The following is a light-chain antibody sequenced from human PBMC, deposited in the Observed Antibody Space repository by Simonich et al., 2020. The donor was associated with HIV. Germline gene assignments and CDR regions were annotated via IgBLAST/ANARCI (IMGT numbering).Light chain of an antibody. Sequence: DIVMTQSPDSLAVSLGERATLNDNSSQGVLYSSSNKNYLAWYQQKPGQPPKLLIYWASTRESGVPDRFSGSGSGTDFTLTISSLQAEDVAVYYCQQYYRTPPGFGQGTKVEIK. J-gene: IGKJ1*01. CDR2: WAS. V-gene: IGKV4-1*01. CDR1: QGVLYSSSNKNY. CDR3: QQYYRTPPG.